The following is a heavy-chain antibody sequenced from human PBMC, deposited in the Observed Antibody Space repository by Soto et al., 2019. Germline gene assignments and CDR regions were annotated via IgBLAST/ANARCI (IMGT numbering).Heavy chain of an antibody. Sequence: QVQLVQSGAEVKKPGASVKVSCKASGYTFTSYGISWVRQAPGQGLEWMGWISAYNGNTNYAQKLQGRVTMTTDTSTSTXXXXXXXXXXXXXXXXXXXXXXPPSLNWGQGTLVTVSS. D-gene: IGHD2-2*01. V-gene: IGHV1-18*01. CDR2: ISAYNGNT. CDR1: GYTFTSYG. J-gene: IGHJ4*02. CDR3: XXXXPPSLN.